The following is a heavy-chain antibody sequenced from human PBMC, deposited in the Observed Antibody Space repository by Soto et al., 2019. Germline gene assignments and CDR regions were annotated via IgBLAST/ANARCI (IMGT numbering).Heavy chain of an antibody. J-gene: IGHJ5*02. V-gene: IGHV3-30*18. CDR2: ISYDGSHK. CDR3: AKDVFVPRFDP. CDR1: GFIFSSYG. Sequence: QVQLVESGGGVVQPGRSLRLSCAASGFIFSSYGMHWVRQAPGKGLEWVARISYDGSHKYYADSVKGRFTISRDNSKNTLYLQMNSLRAEDTAVYSCAKDVFVPRFDPWGQGTLVTVSS.